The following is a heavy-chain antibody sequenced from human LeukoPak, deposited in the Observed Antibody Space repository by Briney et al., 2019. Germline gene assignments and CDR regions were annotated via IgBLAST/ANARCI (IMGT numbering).Heavy chain of an antibody. CDR3: ARAVGYSSSWYGRRDFDY. CDR1: GGSFSGYY. Sequence: SETLSLTCAVYGGSFSGYYWSWIRQPPGEGLEWIGEINHSGSTNYNPSLKSRATISVDTSKNQFSLKLSSVTAADTAVYYCARAVGYSSSWYGRRDFDYWGQGTLVTVSS. D-gene: IGHD6-13*01. V-gene: IGHV4-34*01. CDR2: INHSGST. J-gene: IGHJ4*02.